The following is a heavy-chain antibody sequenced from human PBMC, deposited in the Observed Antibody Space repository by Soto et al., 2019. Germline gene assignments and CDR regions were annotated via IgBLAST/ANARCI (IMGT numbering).Heavy chain of an antibody. CDR3: ARQPLDCSGGACNWVSNFEI. CDR1: GASISISSHY. CDR2: VRFGGSS. J-gene: IGHJ4*02. Sequence: PSETLSLTCTVSGASISISSHYWAWIRQPPGKGLAWIGSVRFGGSSFRNPSLRSRVTISVDTAKSQISLKLSSVTAADTAVYYCARQPLDCSGGACNWVSNFEIWGQGTQVTVSS. V-gene: IGHV4-39*01. D-gene: IGHD2-15*01.